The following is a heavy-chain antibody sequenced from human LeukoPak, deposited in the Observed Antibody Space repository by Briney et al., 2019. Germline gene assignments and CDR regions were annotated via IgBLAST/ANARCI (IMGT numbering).Heavy chain of an antibody. D-gene: IGHD6-19*01. CDR2: IYPGDSET. CDR3: ATEFASAWFFDY. J-gene: IGHJ4*02. Sequence: RGESLKISCKGSGYSFTSYWIGWVRQMPGKGPEWMGVIYPGDSETRYSPSFQDQVTISVDKSISTTYLQWTSLKASDTAMYYCATEFASAWFFDYWGQGTLVTVSA. CDR1: GYSFTSYW. V-gene: IGHV5-51*01.